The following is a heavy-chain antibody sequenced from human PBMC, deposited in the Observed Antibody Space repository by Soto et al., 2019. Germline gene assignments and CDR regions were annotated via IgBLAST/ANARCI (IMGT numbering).Heavy chain of an antibody. Sequence: PGGSLRLSCAASGFTFSSYSMNWVRQAPGKGLEWVSYISSSSSTIYYADSVKGRFTISRDNAKNSLYLQMNSLRAEDTAVYYCARDRYDFWSGYYIPPLYPYYFDYWGQGTLVTVSS. CDR3: ARDRYDFWSGYYIPPLYPYYFDY. J-gene: IGHJ4*02. CDR2: ISSSSSTI. CDR1: GFTFSSYS. V-gene: IGHV3-48*01. D-gene: IGHD3-3*01.